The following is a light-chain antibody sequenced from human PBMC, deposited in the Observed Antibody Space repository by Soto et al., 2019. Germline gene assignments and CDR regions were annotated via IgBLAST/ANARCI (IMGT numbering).Light chain of an antibody. Sequence: DIQRTQSPSTLSASVGDRVTITCRASQSISSWLAWYQQKPGKAPKLLIYKASSLESGVPSRFSGSGSGTEFTLTISSLQPDDFETYYCQQYNNYLYTFGQGTRLEI. CDR2: KAS. CDR3: QQYNNYLYT. CDR1: QSISSW. J-gene: IGKJ5*01. V-gene: IGKV1-5*03.